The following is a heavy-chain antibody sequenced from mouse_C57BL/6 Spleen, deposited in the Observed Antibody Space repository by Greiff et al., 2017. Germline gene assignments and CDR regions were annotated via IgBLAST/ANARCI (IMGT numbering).Heavy chain of an antibody. CDR1: GFTFSSYA. CDR2: ISDGGSYT. CDR3: AREGYGSSYWYFDV. J-gene: IGHJ1*03. Sequence: EVNVVESGGGLVKPGGSLKLSCAASGFTFSSYAMSWVRQTPEKRLEWVATISDGGSYTYYPDNVKGRFTISRDNAKNNLYLQMSHLKSEDTAMYYCAREGYGSSYWYFDVWGTGTTVTVSS. V-gene: IGHV5-4*01. D-gene: IGHD1-1*01.